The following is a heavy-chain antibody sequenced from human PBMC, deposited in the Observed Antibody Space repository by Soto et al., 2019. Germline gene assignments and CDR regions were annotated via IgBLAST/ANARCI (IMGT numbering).Heavy chain of an antibody. CDR2: IIPIFGTA. Sequence: SVKVSCKASGGTFSSYAISWVRQAPGQGLEWMGGIIPIFGTANYAQKFQGRVTITADESTSTAYMEMSSLRSEDTAVYYCARGITGTTRYWFDSWGQGTLVTVSS. J-gene: IGHJ5*01. CDR1: GGTFSSYA. V-gene: IGHV1-69*13. CDR3: ARGITGTTRYWFDS. D-gene: IGHD1-7*01.